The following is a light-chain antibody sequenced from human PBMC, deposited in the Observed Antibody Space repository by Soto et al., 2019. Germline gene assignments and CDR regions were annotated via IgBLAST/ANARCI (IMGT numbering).Light chain of an antibody. CDR1: SSDGGGYNY. V-gene: IGLV2-14*01. J-gene: IGLJ2*01. CDR2: DVS. Sequence: QSALTQPASVSGSPGQSITISCTGTSSDGGGYNYVSWYQQHPGKAPKLMIYDVSNRPSGVSNRFSGSKSGNTASLTLSGLQAEDEAEYYCSSYTRSSPVVFGGGTQLTVL. CDR3: SSYTRSSPVV.